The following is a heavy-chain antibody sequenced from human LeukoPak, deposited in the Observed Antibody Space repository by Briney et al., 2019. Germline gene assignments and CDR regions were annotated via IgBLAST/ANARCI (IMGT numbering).Heavy chain of an antibody. J-gene: IGHJ6*02. CDR1: GFTFDDYA. Sequence: GGSLRLSCAASGFTFDDYAMHWVRQAPGKGLEWVSGISWNSGSIGYADSVKGRFTISRGNAKNSLYLQMNSLRAEDTALYYCAKDIMSSGWSGDYYYGMDVRGQGTTVTVSS. CDR3: AKDIMSSGWSGDYYYGMDV. CDR2: ISWNSGSI. D-gene: IGHD6-19*01. V-gene: IGHV3-9*01.